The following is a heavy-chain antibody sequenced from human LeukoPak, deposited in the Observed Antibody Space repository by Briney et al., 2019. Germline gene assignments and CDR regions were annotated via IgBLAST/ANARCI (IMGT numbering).Heavy chain of an antibody. CDR3: ATPTRGVSGPDY. Sequence: SVKVSCKASGGTFSSYTISWVRQAPGQGLEWMGRIIPILGIANYAQKFQGRVTITADKSTSTAYMELSSLRAEDTAVYYCATPTRGVSGPDYWGQGTLVTVSS. V-gene: IGHV1-69*02. CDR2: IIPILGIA. J-gene: IGHJ4*02. CDR1: GGTFSSYT. D-gene: IGHD1-26*01.